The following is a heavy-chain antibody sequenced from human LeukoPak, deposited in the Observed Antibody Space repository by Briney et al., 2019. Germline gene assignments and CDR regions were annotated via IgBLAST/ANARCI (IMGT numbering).Heavy chain of an antibody. CDR1: GFTFSTYW. Sequence: GGSLRLSCAASGFTFSTYWMPWVRQAPGKGLEWVANIKQDGTDKYYVESVKGRFTISRGNAKNSLYLQMSSLRAEDTAIYYCARNMDTISSPLDYWGRGTLVTVSS. V-gene: IGHV3-7*01. CDR2: IKQDGTDK. J-gene: IGHJ4*02. D-gene: IGHD2/OR15-2a*01. CDR3: ARNMDTISSPLDY.